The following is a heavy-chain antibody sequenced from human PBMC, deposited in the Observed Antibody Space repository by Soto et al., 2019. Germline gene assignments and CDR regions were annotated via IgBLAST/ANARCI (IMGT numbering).Heavy chain of an antibody. J-gene: IGHJ5*02. V-gene: IGHV1-46*03. CDR3: ARVRCDRYCSSTSQNWFDP. D-gene: IGHD2-2*01. CDR2: INPSGGST. Sequence: ASVKVSCKASGYTFTSYYMHWVRQAPGQGLEWMGIINPSGGSTSYAQKFQGRVTMTRDTSTSTVYMELSSLRSEDTAVYYCARVRCDRYCSSTSQNWFDPWGQGTLVTVSS. CDR1: GYTFTSYY.